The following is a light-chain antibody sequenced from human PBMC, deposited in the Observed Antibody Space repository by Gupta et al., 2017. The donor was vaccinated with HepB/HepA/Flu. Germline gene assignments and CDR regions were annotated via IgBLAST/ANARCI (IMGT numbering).Light chain of an antibody. Sequence: ERVMTQSPVTLSVSPGERATLSCRASQSISSDLAWYQHKPGQAPRLLIYDASSRATGIPARFSGTGSGTEFTLTISSLQSEDFAVYYCQQNNYWPDTFGHGTKVDIK. CDR1: QSISSD. J-gene: IGKJ3*01. CDR2: DAS. CDR3: QQNNYWPDT. V-gene: IGKV3-15*01.